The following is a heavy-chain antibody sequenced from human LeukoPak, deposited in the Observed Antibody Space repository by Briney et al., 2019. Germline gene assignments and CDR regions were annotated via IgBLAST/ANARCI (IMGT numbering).Heavy chain of an antibody. D-gene: IGHD3-3*01. J-gene: IGHJ4*02. Sequence: GGSLRLSCAASGFTFSSYSMNWVRQAPGKGLEWVSSISSSSSYIYYPDSVKGRFTISRDNAKNSLYLQMNSLRAEDTAIYYCARPLRESGYFYFDYWGQGTLVTVSS. CDR3: ARPLRESGYFYFDY. V-gene: IGHV3-21*01. CDR1: GFTFSSYS. CDR2: ISSSSSYI.